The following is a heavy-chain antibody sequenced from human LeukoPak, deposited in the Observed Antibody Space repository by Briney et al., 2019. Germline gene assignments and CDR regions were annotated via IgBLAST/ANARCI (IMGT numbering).Heavy chain of an antibody. J-gene: IGHJ4*02. Sequence: GGSLRLSCAASGFTFSSYGMHWVRQAPGKGLEWVAVIWYDGSNKYYADSVKGRFIISRDNSKNTLYLQMNSLRAEDTAVYYCARDYYSSYDDPTHFDYWGQGTLVTVSS. CDR2: IWYDGSNK. CDR1: GFTFSSYG. D-gene: IGHD5-12*01. CDR3: ARDYYSSYDDPTHFDY. V-gene: IGHV3-33*01.